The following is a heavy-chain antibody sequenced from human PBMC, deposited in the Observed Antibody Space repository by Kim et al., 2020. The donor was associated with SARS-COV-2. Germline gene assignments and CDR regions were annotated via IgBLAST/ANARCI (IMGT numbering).Heavy chain of an antibody. CDR1: GFTVSSNY. CDR2: IYSGGST. CDR3: ARGRDCSGGSCYPTFDY. D-gene: IGHD2-15*01. Sequence: GGSLRLSCAASGFTVSSNYMSWVRQAPGKGLEWVSVIYSGGSTYYADSVKGRFTISRDNSKNTLYLQMNSLRAEDTAVYYCARGRDCSGGSCYPTFDYWGQGPLVTVSS. V-gene: IGHV3-66*01. J-gene: IGHJ4*02.